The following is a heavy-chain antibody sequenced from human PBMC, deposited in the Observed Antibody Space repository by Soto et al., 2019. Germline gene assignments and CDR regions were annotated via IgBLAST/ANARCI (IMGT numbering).Heavy chain of an antibody. CDR1: GFTFRSYW. D-gene: IGHD3-22*01. CDR2: IFNEEKTT. V-gene: IGHV3-74*01. CDR3: VRDYGHSGYFDY. J-gene: IGHJ4*02. Sequence: EVQLVESGGGLVQPGGSLRLSCAAYGFTFRSYWMHWVRQAPGKGLEWVSYIFNEEKTTNYADAVKGRFTISRDNARNTLFLQMSNLKDEDTAVYYCVRDYGHSGYFDYWGQGTQVTVSS.